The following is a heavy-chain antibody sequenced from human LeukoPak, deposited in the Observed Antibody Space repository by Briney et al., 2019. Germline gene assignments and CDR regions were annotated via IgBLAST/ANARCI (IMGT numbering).Heavy chain of an antibody. CDR1: GFTFGDYA. J-gene: IGHJ6*02. D-gene: IGHD2-2*01. CDR2: IRSKAYGGTT. Sequence: GGSPRLSCTASGFTFGDYAMSWVRQAPGKGLEWVGFIRSKAYGGTTEYAASVKGRFTISRDDSKSIAYLQMNSLKTEDTAVYYCTRLRVVGYGMDVWGQGTTVTVSS. CDR3: TRLRVVGYGMDV. V-gene: IGHV3-49*04.